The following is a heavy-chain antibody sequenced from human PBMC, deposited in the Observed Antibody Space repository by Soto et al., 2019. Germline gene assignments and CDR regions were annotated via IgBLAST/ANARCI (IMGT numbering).Heavy chain of an antibody. CDR2: ISAYNGNT. CDR3: ARDACSSTSCYTIDY. CDR1: GYTFTSYG. Sequence: VASVKVSCKASGYTFTSYGISWVRQAPGQGLEWMGWISAYNGNTNYAQKLQGRVTMTTDTSTSTAYMELRSLRSDDTAVYYCARDACSSTSCYTIDYWGQGTLVTVSS. D-gene: IGHD2-2*02. V-gene: IGHV1-18*04. J-gene: IGHJ4*02.